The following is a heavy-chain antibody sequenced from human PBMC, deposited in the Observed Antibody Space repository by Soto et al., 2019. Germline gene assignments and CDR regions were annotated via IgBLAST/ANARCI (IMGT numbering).Heavy chain of an antibody. CDR2: IYHSGST. D-gene: IGHD4-4*01. CDR1: GGSISSSNW. CDR3: ARGYSNYAVLFYGMDV. J-gene: IGHJ6*02. Sequence: SETLSLTCAVSGGSISSSNWWSWVRQPPGKGLEWIGEIYHSGSTNYNPSLKGRVTISVDKSKNQFSLKLSSVTAADTAVYYCARGYSNYAVLFYGMDVWGQGATVTVSS. V-gene: IGHV4-4*02.